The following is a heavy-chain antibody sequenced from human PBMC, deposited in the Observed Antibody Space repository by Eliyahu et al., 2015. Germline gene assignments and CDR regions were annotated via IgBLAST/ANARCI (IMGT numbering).Heavy chain of an antibody. CDR2: IYTSGST. D-gene: IGHD1-26*01. V-gene: IGHV4-4*07. Sequence: QVQLQESGPGLVKPSETLSLXCPVSGGXISSYYWSWLRQPAGKGLEWIGRIYTSGSTNYNPSLKSRVTMSVDTSKNQFSLKLSSVTAADTAVYYCARERATILDYWGQGTLVTVSS. CDR3: ARERATILDY. J-gene: IGHJ4*02. CDR1: GGXISSYY.